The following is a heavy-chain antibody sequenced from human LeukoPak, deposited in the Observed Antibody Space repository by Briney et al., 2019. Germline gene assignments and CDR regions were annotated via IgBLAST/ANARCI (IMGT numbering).Heavy chain of an antibody. CDR3: ARLNWYSSSCGWFDP. J-gene: IGHJ5*02. CDR2: IYYSGST. D-gene: IGHD6-13*01. CDR1: GGSISSSSYY. V-gene: IGHV4-39*01. Sequence: SETLSLTCTVSGGSISSSSYYWGWIRQPPGKGLEWIGSIYYSGSTYYNPSLKSRVTISVDTSKNQFSLKLSSVTAADTAVYYCARLNWYSSSCGWFDPWGQGTLVTVSS.